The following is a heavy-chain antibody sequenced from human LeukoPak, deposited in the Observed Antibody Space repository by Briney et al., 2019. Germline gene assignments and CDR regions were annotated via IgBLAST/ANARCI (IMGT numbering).Heavy chain of an antibody. J-gene: IGHJ4*02. CDR3: ARVRYYFDY. CDR2: INHSGST. CDR1: GGSFSGYY. Sequence: SETLSLTCAVYGGSFSGYYWSWIRQPPGKGLEWIGEINHSGSTNYNPSLKSRVTISVDTSKKQFSLKLSSVTAADTAVYYCARVRYYFDYWGQGTLVTVSS. V-gene: IGHV4-34*01.